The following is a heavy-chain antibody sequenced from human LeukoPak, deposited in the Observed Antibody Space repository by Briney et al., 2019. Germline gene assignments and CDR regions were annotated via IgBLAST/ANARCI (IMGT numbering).Heavy chain of an antibody. D-gene: IGHD5-12*01. CDR3: ASTDIVATIGAFDI. CDR1: GGSISSGGYY. Sequence: KPSETLSLTCTVSGGSISSGGYYWSWIRQPPGKGLEWIGYIYHSGSTYYNPSLKSRVTISVDRSKNQFSLKLSSVTAADTAVYYCASTDIVATIGAFDIWGQGTMVSVSS. J-gene: IGHJ3*02. CDR2: IYHSGST. V-gene: IGHV4-30-2*01.